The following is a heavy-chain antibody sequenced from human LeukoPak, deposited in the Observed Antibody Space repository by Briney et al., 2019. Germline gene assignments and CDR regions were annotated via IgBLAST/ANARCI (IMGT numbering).Heavy chain of an antibody. CDR2: IWYDGSNK. D-gene: IGHD4-17*01. J-gene: IGHJ4*02. V-gene: IGHV3-33*01. CDR3: ARDMAYGDYHFDY. CDR1: GFTFSSYG. Sequence: GGSLRLSCAASGFTFSSYGMHWVRQAPGKGLEWVAVIWYDGSNKYYADSVKGRFTISRDNSKNTLYLQMNSLRAEDTAVYYCARDMAYGDYHFDYWGQGTLGTGPS.